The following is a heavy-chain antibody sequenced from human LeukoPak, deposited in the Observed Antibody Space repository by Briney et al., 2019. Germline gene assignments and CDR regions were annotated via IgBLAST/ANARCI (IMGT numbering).Heavy chain of an antibody. D-gene: IGHD6-19*01. CDR1: GGTFSSYD. CDR3: ARGGSGWSFDS. Sequence: ASVKVSCKASGGTFSSYDISWVRQAPGQGLEWMGGIIPIFGTGNYAQKFQGRVTITADDSTTTAYMELSSLTYEDTAVYYCARGGSGWSFDSWGQGTLVTVSS. V-gene: IGHV1-69*13. CDR2: IIPIFGTG. J-gene: IGHJ4*02.